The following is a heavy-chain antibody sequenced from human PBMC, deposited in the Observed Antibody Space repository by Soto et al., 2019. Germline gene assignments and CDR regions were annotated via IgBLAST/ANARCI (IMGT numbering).Heavy chain of an antibody. J-gene: IGHJ6*02. CDR3: ARDGGIFFLEWSGGYSSVRDL. D-gene: IGHD3-3*01. CDR1: GYTFTSYG. Sequence: ASVKVSCKASGYTFTSYGISWVRQAPGQGLEWMGWISAYNGNTNYAQKLQGRVTMTTDTSTSTAYMELRSLRSDDTAVYYCARDGGIFFLEWSGGYSSVRDLWGQGTTAPVS. CDR2: ISAYNGNT. V-gene: IGHV1-18*01.